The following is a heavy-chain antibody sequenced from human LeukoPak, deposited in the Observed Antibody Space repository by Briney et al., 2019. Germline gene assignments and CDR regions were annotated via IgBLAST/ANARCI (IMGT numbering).Heavy chain of an antibody. D-gene: IGHD3-3*02. V-gene: IGHV4-59*01. CDR3: ARGAFFSGYMDV. J-gene: IGHJ6*03. CDR1: GGSISSYY. CDR2: IYYSGST. Sequence: SETLSLTCTVSGGSISSYYWSWIRQPPGKGLEWIGYIYYSGSTNYNPSLKSRVTISVDTSKNQFSLKLSSVTAADTAVYYCARGAFFSGYMDVWGKGTTVTISS.